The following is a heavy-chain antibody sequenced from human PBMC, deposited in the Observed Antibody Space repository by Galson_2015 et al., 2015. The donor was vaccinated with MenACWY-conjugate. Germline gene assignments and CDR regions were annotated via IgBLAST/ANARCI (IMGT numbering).Heavy chain of an antibody. CDR3: ARGGDYDILTGRYYYYMDV. D-gene: IGHD3-9*01. CDR2: MNPNSGNT. Sequence: ASVKVSCKASGYTFTSYDINWVRQATGQGLEWMGWMNPNSGNTGYAQKFQGRVTMTRNTSISTAYMELSSLRSEDTAVYYCARGGDYDILTGRYYYYMDVWGKGTTVTVSS. J-gene: IGHJ6*03. V-gene: IGHV1-8*01. CDR1: GYTFTSYD.